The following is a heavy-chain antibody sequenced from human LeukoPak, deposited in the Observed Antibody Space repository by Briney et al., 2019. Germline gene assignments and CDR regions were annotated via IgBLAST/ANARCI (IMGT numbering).Heavy chain of an antibody. V-gene: IGHV3-48*01. CDR1: GFTFSTHT. CDR2: ISGSTSVI. J-gene: IGHJ6*03. Sequence: GGSLILSCAASGFTFSTHTMAWVRQAPGKGLESVSYISGSTSVIYYADSVKGRFTISRDNAKNSLYLQMNSLRTEDTAIYYCARGLYYIDVWGNGTAVTVS. CDR3: ARGLYYIDV.